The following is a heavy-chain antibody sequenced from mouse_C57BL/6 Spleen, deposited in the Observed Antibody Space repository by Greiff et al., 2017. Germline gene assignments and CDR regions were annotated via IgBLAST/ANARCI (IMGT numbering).Heavy chain of an antibody. CDR3: ARREYYEGFAY. CDR1: GYAFSSSW. D-gene: IGHD2-4*01. CDR2: IYPGDGDT. Sequence: VKLVESGPELVKPGASVKISCKASGYAFSSSWMNWVKQRPGQGLEWIGRIYPGDGDTNSNGKFKGKATLTADKSSSTAYMQLSSLTSEDSAVYFWARREYYEGFAYRGEETLVTVSA. J-gene: IGHJ3*01. V-gene: IGHV1-82*01.